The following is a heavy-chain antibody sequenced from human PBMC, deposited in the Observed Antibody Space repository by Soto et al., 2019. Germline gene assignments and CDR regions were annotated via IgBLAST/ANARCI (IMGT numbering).Heavy chain of an antibody. V-gene: IGHV4-34*01. Sequence: QVQLQQWGAGLLKPSENLSITCAVYGGSFSGYYWSWIRQPRGKGLEWIGEINHSGSNNYNPSLKSRVTISVDTSKNQFSLKLSSVTAADTAVYYCAYCGGDCSSFGGMDVWGQGTTVTVSS. CDR3: AYCGGDCSSFGGMDV. J-gene: IGHJ6*02. CDR2: INHSGSN. D-gene: IGHD2-21*02. CDR1: GGSFSGYY.